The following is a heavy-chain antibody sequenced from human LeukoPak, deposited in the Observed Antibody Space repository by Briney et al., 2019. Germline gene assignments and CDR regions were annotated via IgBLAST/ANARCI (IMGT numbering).Heavy chain of an antibody. Sequence: GESLKISCKGPGYTFTKYWIGWVRQIPGKGLEWMGIIYPGDSAIRYSPSFQGQVTISADKSINTGYLQWSSLKAWDTAMYYCAKQAGYSTGYYYIDHWGQGALVTVSS. J-gene: IGHJ4*02. D-gene: IGHD6-19*01. CDR3: AKQAGYSTGYYYIDH. CDR2: IYPGDSAI. CDR1: GYTFTKYW. V-gene: IGHV5-51*01.